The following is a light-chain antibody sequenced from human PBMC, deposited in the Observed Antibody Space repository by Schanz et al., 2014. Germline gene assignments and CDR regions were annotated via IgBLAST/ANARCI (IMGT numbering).Light chain of an antibody. CDR3: QQYGSSSWT. CDR1: QSVWSDH. Sequence: EIVLTQSPGTLSLSPGERATLSCRASQSVWSDHLAWYQQKPGQAPRLLIYGASSRATGIPDRFSGSGSGTDFTLTISRLEPEDFAVYYCQQYGSSSWTFGQGTKVEIK. J-gene: IGKJ1*01. CDR2: GAS. V-gene: IGKV3-20*01.